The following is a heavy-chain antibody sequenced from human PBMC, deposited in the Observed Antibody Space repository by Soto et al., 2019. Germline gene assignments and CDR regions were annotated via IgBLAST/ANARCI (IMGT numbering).Heavy chain of an antibody. V-gene: IGHV3-30*18. Sequence: PGGSLRLSCVGSGFTFSNYGMHWVRQPPGKGLEWVALVSDDGDRRYYADSVRGRVIISRDNAKDKLYLQINSLGPDDTAGYFCAKARVRIVGANAFDDWGQGTTVTVSS. CDR1: GFTFSNYG. J-gene: IGHJ4*02. CDR3: AKARVRIVGANAFDD. CDR2: VSDDGDRR. D-gene: IGHD1-26*01.